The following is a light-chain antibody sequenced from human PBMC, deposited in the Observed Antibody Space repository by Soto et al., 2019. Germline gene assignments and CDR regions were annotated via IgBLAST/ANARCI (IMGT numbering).Light chain of an antibody. CDR1: QSISSW. V-gene: IGKV1-5*01. J-gene: IGKJ5*01. CDR2: DAS. CDR3: QQSYDPLIT. Sequence: DNRITQSPATVASNVRDRVRITCLASQSISSWLAWYQQKPGKAPKLLIYDASSLESGVPSRFSGSGSETDFTLTISSLQPEDSATYYCQQSYDPLITFCQGTRLEI.